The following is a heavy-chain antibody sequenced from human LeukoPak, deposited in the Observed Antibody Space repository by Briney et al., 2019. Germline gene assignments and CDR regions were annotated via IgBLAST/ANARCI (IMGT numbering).Heavy chain of an antibody. CDR1: GFTFSSYG. J-gene: IGHJ3*02. CDR3: ARIKDIVVGGHGAFDI. Sequence: GGSLRLSCAASGFTFSSYGMHWVRQAPGKGLEWVAVIWYDGSNKYYADFVKGRFTISRDNSKNTLYLQMNSLRAEDTAVYYCARIKDIVVGGHGAFDIWGQGTMVTVSS. D-gene: IGHD2-15*01. V-gene: IGHV3-33*01. CDR2: IWYDGSNK.